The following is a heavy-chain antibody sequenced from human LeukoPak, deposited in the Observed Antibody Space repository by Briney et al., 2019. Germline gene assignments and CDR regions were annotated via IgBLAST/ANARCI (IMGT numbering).Heavy chain of an antibody. V-gene: IGHV3-30*18. D-gene: IGHD3-10*01. CDR1: GFTFSSYG. Sequence: GGSLRLSCAASGFTFSSYGMHWVRQAPGKGLEWVAVISYDGSNKYYADSVKGRFTISRDNSKNTLYLQMNSLRAEDTAVYYCAKDQVGRITMVRGVIGNYYMDVWGKGTTVTISS. CDR2: ISYDGSNK. J-gene: IGHJ6*03. CDR3: AKDQVGRITMVRGVIGNYYMDV.